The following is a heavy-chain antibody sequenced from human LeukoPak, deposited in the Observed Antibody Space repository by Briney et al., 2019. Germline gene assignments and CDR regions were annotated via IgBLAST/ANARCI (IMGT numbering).Heavy chain of an antibody. V-gene: IGHV3-23*01. D-gene: IGHD5-18*01. Sequence: GGSLRLSCEASGFTFGSHAMYWVRQAPGKGLEWVAGIFGSGGSPHYADPVKGRFTISRDNSRNTVYLQINSLRAEDTAVYYCGKTTVGYSSGQKPAWPVDYWGQGTLVTVSS. CDR1: GFTFGSHA. CDR2: IFGSGGSP. J-gene: IGHJ4*02. CDR3: GKTTVGYSSGQKPAWPVDY.